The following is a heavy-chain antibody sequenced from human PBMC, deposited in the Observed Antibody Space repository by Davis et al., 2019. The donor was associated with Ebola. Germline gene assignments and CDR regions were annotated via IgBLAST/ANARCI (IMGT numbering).Heavy chain of an antibody. CDR2: ISGRGSTI. V-gene: IGHV3-23*01. CDR1: GFTFDTYG. CDR3: AKEGASCGSDCYSLSDY. D-gene: IGHD2-21*02. Sequence: PGGSLRLSCAASGFTFDTYGMSWVRQAPGKGLEWVSVISGRGSTIYYADSVKGRFTISRDNSKDTLYLQMNRLRAEDTAVYYCAKEGASCGSDCYSLSDYWGQGTLVTVSS. J-gene: IGHJ4*02.